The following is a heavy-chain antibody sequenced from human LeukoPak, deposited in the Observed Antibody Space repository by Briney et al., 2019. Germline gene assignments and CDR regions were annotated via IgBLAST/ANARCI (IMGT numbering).Heavy chain of an antibody. CDR3: ARDGDYYDSSGYYAIDY. J-gene: IGHJ4*02. Sequence: PSETLSLTCTVSGGSISSYYWSWIRQPAGKGLEWIGRIYTSGSTNYNPSLKSRVTMSVDTSKNQFSLKLSSVTAADTAVYYCARDGDYYDSSGYYAIDYWGQGTLVTVSS. CDR1: GGSISSYY. CDR2: IYTSGST. V-gene: IGHV4-4*07. D-gene: IGHD3-22*01.